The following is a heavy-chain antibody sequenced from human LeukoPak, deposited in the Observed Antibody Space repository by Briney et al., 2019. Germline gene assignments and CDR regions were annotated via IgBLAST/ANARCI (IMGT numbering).Heavy chain of an antibody. Sequence: SETLSLTCTVSGGSTSSGDYYWSWIRQPPGKGLECIGYIYYSGSTYYNPSLKSRVTISVDTSKNQFSLKLSSVTAADTAVYYCARDPYSSSRPLDYWGQGTLVTVSS. CDR1: GGSTSSGDYY. J-gene: IGHJ4*02. D-gene: IGHD6-13*01. CDR3: ARDPYSSSRPLDY. V-gene: IGHV4-30-4*01. CDR2: IYYSGST.